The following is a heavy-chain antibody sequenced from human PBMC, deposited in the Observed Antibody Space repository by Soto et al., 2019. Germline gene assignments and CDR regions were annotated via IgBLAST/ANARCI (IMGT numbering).Heavy chain of an antibody. D-gene: IGHD3-16*01. V-gene: IGHV1-8*01. J-gene: IGHJ4*02. CDR2: MNANSNNT. Sequence: QVQLVQSGAEVKKPGASVKVSCKASGYTFTSYDINWVRQATGQGLEWMGWMNANSNNTGYAQKFQGRLTMTRNTPITTAYMELRSMRSGDTAVYYCAGERGGGYFAYWGQGTLVTVSS. CDR3: AGERGGGYFAY. CDR1: GYTFTSYD.